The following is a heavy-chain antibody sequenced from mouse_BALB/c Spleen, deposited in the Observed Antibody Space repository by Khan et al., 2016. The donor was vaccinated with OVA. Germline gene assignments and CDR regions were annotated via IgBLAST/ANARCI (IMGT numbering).Heavy chain of an antibody. Sequence: QVQLKQSGAELVRPGVSVKISCKDSGYTFTDYAMHWVKQSHAKSLEWIGAIRSDNGVDNYNQKFTCKATMTVDKSTGTAYIELARLTSADLSIYFCASSLTTVVAFYYWGQGTPLTASS. CDR2: IRSDNGVD. D-gene: IGHD1-1*01. CDR1: GYTFTDYA. V-gene: IGHV1S137*01. CDR3: ASSLTTVVAFYY. J-gene: IGHJ2*01.